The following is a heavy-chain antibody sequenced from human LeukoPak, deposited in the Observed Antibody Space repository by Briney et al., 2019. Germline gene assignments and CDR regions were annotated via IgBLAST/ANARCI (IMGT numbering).Heavy chain of an antibody. V-gene: IGHV1-46*01. CDR2: INPSGGST. D-gene: IGHD4-23*01. Sequence: ASVKVSCKASGYTFTSYYMHWVRQAPGQGLEWMGIINPSGGSTSYAQKFQGRVTMTRDMSTSTVYMELSRLRSDDTAVYYCARNYGGNSGWFDPWGQGTLVTVSS. CDR3: ARNYGGNSGWFDP. CDR1: GYTFTSYY. J-gene: IGHJ5*02.